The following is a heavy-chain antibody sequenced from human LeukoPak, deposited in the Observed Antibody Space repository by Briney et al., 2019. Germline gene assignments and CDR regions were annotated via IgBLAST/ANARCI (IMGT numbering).Heavy chain of an antibody. CDR3: AGTTPVAGTPPADDS. V-gene: IGHV3-23*01. CDR2: ISTDAGET. J-gene: IGHJ4*02. CDR1: GSTFSNSG. Sequence: GGSLRLSCAASGSTFSNSGMSWVRQAPGKGLEWVSAISTDAGETPYADSVQGRSSTSRIHSKNSLCLTMSSLTAAETAVYYWAGTTPVAGTPPADDSWGQGTLVTVSS. D-gene: IGHD6-19*01.